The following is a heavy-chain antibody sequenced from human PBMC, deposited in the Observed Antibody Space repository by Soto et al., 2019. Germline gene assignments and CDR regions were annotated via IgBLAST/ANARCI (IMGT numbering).Heavy chain of an antibody. J-gene: IGHJ4*02. V-gene: IGHV4-34*01. CDR1: GGSFRGYY. Sequence: QVQLQQWGAGLLKSSETLSLTCAVYGGSFRGYYGSWIRQPPGKGLVWIGEINHSGTTNYNPSLKRRVTISVDTSKNQFSLKLGSVAAADTAVYYCAGSGEIVVVTYYFGSWGQGTLVPVSS. CDR3: AGSGEIVVVTYYFGS. CDR2: INHSGTT. D-gene: IGHD3-22*01.